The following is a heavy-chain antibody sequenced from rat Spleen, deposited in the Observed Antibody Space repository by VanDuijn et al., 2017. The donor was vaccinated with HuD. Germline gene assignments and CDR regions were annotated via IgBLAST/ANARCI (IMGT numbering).Heavy chain of an antibody. V-gene: IGHV3-3*01. CDR1: GHSIASSYR. Sequence: EVQLQESGPGLVKPSQSLSLTCSVTGHSIASSYRWNWIRKFPGNRLEWMGYINSAGSTNYKPSLKSRISISRDASKNQFFLQVDSVTTEDTATYYCASGLYNWFTYWGQGTLVTVSS. J-gene: IGHJ3*01. CDR2: INSAGST. CDR3: ASGLYNWFTY.